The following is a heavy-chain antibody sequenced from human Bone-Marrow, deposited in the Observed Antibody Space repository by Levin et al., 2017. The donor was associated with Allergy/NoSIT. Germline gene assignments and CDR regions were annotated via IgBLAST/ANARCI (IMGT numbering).Heavy chain of an antibody. CDR3: ARERFISSGKYVLDY. CDR2: TFYRSKWYY. D-gene: IGHD1-26*01. Sequence: SQTLSLTCAISGDSVSSAITTWTWIRQSSSRGLEWLGRTFYRSKWYYDYAPSVESRITINPDTSKNQFSLQLSSATPEDTAVYYCARERFISSGKYVLDYWGQGTLVTVSS. J-gene: IGHJ4*02. CDR1: GDSVSSAITT. V-gene: IGHV6-1*01.